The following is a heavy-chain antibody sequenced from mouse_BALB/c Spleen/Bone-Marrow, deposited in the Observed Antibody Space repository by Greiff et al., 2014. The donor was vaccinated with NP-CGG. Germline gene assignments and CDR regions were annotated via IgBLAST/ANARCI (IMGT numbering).Heavy chain of an antibody. J-gene: IGHJ2*01. D-gene: IGHD1-1*01. CDR3: ARYYYGSSYFDD. Sequence: EVKLEESGAELVKPGASVKLSCTASGFNIKDTYMHWVKQRPEQGLEWIGRIDPANGNTKYDPKFQGKATITADTSSNTAYLQLSSLTAEDTAVYYCARYYYGSSYFDDWGQGTTLTVSS. CDR2: IDPANGNT. CDR1: GFNIKDTY. V-gene: IGHV14-3*02.